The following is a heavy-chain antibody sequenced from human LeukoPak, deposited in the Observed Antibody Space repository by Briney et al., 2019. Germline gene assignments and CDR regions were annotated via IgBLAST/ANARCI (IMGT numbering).Heavy chain of an antibody. CDR2: ISYDGSNK. CDR1: GFTFSSYG. V-gene: IGHV3-30*18. Sequence: GRSLRLSCAASGFTFSSYGMHWVRQAPGKGLEWVAVISYDGSNKYYADSVKGRFTISRDNSKNTLYLQMDSLRAEDTAVYYCAKDVKVGAHYFDYWGQGTLVTVSS. D-gene: IGHD1-26*01. CDR3: AKDVKVGAHYFDY. J-gene: IGHJ4*02.